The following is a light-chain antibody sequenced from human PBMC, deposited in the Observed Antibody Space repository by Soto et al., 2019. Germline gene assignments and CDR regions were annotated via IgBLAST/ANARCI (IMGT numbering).Light chain of an antibody. CDR2: DNT. CDR3: QSYDSKLSRYNYV. CDR1: SSNIGAGYD. V-gene: IGLV1-40*01. Sequence: SFLTQPPSVSGAPGQRVTISCTGSSSNIGAGYDVHWYQQVPGTAPKLLIYDNTNRPSGVPDRFSGSKSGTSASLAITGLQAEDEADYYCQSYDSKLSRYNYVFGTGTKVTVL. J-gene: IGLJ1*01.